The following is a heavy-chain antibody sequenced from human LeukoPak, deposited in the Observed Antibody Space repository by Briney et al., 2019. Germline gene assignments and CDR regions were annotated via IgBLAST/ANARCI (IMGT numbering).Heavy chain of an antibody. D-gene: IGHD2-15*01. Sequence: PGGSLRLSCAASGFTFSSYWMSWVRQAPGKGLEWVANIKQDGSEKYYVDSVKGRFTIPRDNAKNSLYLQMNSLRAEDTAVYYCARDPIYRLVVVAATDYYGMDVWGQGTTVTVSS. J-gene: IGHJ6*02. V-gene: IGHV3-7*01. CDR1: GFTFSSYW. CDR3: ARDPIYRLVVVAATDYYGMDV. CDR2: IKQDGSEK.